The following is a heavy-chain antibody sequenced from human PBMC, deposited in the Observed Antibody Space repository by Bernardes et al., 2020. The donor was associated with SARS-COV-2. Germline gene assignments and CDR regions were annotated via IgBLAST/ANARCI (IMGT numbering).Heavy chain of an antibody. Sequence: GGSLRLSCAASGCTFNSYNMNWVRKGPGKGLEWVSDIGISGGTIYYADSVKGRFTISRDNAKNSLYLQMNSLRAEDTAVYYCARDSPYASSGYTLDCWGQGTLVTVSS. CDR1: GCTFNSYN. V-gene: IGHV3-48*01. D-gene: IGHD3-22*01. CDR2: IGISGGTI. CDR3: ARDSPYASSGYTLDC. J-gene: IGHJ4*02.